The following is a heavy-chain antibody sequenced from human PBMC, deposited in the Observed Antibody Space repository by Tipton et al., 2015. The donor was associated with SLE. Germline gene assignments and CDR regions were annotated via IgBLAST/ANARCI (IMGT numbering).Heavy chain of an antibody. CDR2: ISWDGGST. J-gene: IGHJ4*02. V-gene: IGHV3-43D*03. CDR1: GFTFDDYA. Sequence: SRRLSCAASGFTFDDYAMHWVRQAPGTGLEWVSLISWDGGSTYYADSVKGRFTISGDNSKNSLYLQMNSLRAEDTALYYCARGRRGITVVTYFDYWGQGTLVTVSS. D-gene: IGHD4-23*01. CDR3: ARGRRGITVVTYFDY.